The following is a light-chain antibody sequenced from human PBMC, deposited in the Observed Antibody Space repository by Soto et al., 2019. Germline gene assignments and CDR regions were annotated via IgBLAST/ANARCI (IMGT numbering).Light chain of an antibody. J-gene: IGKJ1*01. V-gene: IGKV3-15*01. CDR3: QNYNNWPTWT. CDR1: QSISSN. CDR2: GAC. Sequence: EIVMTQSPATLSVSPGERATVSCRASQSISSNLAWYQQKTGQAPRLLIYGACTSATAIPARLSGSGSGTEFNLTINSLQAEDFAVYYCQNYNNWPTWTFGQGTKVEIK.